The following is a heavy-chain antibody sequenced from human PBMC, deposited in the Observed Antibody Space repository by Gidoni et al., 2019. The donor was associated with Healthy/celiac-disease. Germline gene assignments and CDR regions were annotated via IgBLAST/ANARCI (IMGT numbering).Heavy chain of an antibody. J-gene: IGHJ6*02. CDR2: INHSGST. CDR3: ARGGRRGRLRTSSPPDGMDV. CDR1: GGSLSGYY. D-gene: IGHD3-16*01. Sequence: QVQLQQWGAGLLKPSETLSLTCAVYGGSLSGYYWSWIRQPPGKGLEWIGEINHSGSTNYNPSLKSRVTISVDTSKNQFSLKLSSVTAADTAVYYCARGGRRGRLRTSSPPDGMDVWGQGTTVTVSS. V-gene: IGHV4-34*01.